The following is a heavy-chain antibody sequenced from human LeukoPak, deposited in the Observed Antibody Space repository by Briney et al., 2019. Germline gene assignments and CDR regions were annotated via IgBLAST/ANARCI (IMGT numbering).Heavy chain of an antibody. D-gene: IGHD4-11*01. CDR3: AKDTTVTPFDY. V-gene: IGHV3-30*18. Sequence: TGGFLRLSCAASGFTFSSYGMHWVRQAPGKGLEWVAVISYDGSNKYYADSVKGRFTISRDNSKNTLYLQMNSLRAEDTAVYYCAKDTTVTPFDYWGQGTLVTVSS. J-gene: IGHJ4*02. CDR1: GFTFSSYG. CDR2: ISYDGSNK.